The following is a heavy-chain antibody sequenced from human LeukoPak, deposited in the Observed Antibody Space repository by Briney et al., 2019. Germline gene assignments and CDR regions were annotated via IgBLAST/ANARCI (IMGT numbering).Heavy chain of an antibody. J-gene: IGHJ4*02. CDR2: IYSGGST. V-gene: IGHV3-53*01. D-gene: IGHD3-10*01. Sequence: GGSLRLSCAASGFTVSSNYMSWVRQAPGKGLEWVSVIYSGGSTYYADSVKGRFTISRDNSKNTLYLQMNSLRAEDTAVYYCAKLWFREYIDYWGQGTLVTDSS. CDR1: GFTVSSNY. CDR3: AKLWFREYIDY.